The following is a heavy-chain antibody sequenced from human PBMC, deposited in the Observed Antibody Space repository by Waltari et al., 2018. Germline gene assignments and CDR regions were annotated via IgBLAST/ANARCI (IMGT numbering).Heavy chain of an antibody. CDR1: GYSISSGYY. CDR3: LVAVGYRSGFDY. J-gene: IGHJ4*02. V-gene: IGHV4-38-2*02. CDR2: IYHSGST. D-gene: IGHD6-25*01. Sequence: QVQLQESGPGLVKPSETLSLTCTVSGYSISSGYYWGWIRQPPGKGLEWIGSIYHSGSTYYNPSLKSRVTISVDTSKNQFSLKLSSVTAADTAVYYCLVAVGYRSGFDYWGQGTLVTVSS.